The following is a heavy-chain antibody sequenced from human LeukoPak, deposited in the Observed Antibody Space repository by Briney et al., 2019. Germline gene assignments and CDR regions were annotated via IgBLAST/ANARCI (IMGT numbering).Heavy chain of an antibody. D-gene: IGHD3-3*01. Sequence: ETLSLTCTVSGGSVSSGSYYWSWVRQAPGKGLEWVANIKQDGSEKYYVDSVKGRFTISRDNAKNSLYLQMNSLRAEDTAVYYCARVGGLRFLEWLSLYYYYGMDVWGQGTTVTVSS. CDR1: GGSVSSGSYY. J-gene: IGHJ6*02. CDR2: IKQDGSEK. CDR3: ARVGGLRFLEWLSLYYYYGMDV. V-gene: IGHV3-7*03.